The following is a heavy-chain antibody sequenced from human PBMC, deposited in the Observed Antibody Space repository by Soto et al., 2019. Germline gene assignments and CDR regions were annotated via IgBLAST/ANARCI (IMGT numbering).Heavy chain of an antibody. Sequence: QVQLVQSGAEEKKPGASVKVSCKASGYTFTSYAMHWVRQAPGQRLEWMGWINAGNGNTKYTQKFQGRVTITRDTSASTAYMELSSLRSEDTAVYYCARAVAVPADFDYWGQGTLVTVSS. CDR3: ARAVAVPADFDY. V-gene: IGHV1-3*05. D-gene: IGHD6-19*01. J-gene: IGHJ4*02. CDR1: GYTFTSYA. CDR2: INAGNGNT.